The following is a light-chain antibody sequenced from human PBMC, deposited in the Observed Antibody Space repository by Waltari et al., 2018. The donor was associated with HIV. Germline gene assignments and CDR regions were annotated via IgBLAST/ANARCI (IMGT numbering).Light chain of an antibody. CDR2: GEN. Sequence: SSELAQDPAVSVALGQTVRITCQRDSVRSYYASWYQQKPGQAPVLVVYGENNRPSGIPDRFAGSSSGNTASLTIAGAQAEDEADYYCNSRDSSGHWFFGGGTKVTVL. J-gene: IGLJ3*02. CDR1: SVRSYY. V-gene: IGLV3-19*01. CDR3: NSRDSSGHWF.